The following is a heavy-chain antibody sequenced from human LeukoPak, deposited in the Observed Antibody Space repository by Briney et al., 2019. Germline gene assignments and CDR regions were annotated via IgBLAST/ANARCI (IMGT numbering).Heavy chain of an antibody. Sequence: PSETLSLTCTVSGGSISSGDYYWSWIRRPPGKGLEWIGYIYYSGSTYYNPSLKSRVTISVDTSKNQFSLKLSSVTAADTAVYYCAGQSTGEVGEDAFDIWGQGTMVTVSS. D-gene: IGHD7-27*01. CDR1: GGSISSGDYY. J-gene: IGHJ3*02. CDR3: AGQSTGEVGEDAFDI. V-gene: IGHV4-30-4*08. CDR2: IYYSGST.